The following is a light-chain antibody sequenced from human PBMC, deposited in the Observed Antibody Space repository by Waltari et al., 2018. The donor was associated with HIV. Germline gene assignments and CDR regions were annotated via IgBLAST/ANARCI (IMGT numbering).Light chain of an antibody. J-gene: IGLJ3*02. V-gene: IGLV1-47*01. CDR1: SSNIGSNY. Sequence: QSVLTQPPSASGTPGQRVTISCSVSSSNIGSNYVSWYQQRPGTTPKPLIYRNNQRPSGVPDRFSGSKSGTSASLAISGLRSEDEADYYCAAWDDSLSGWVFGGGTKLTVL. CDR3: AAWDDSLSGWV. CDR2: RNN.